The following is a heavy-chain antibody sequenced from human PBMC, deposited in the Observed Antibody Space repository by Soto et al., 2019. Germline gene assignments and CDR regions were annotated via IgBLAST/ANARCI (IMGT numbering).Heavy chain of an antibody. Sequence: EVQLLESGGGLVQPGGSLRLSCTASGFTFSTYAMTWVRQAPGKGLEWVSTVSGSGAKTYYADSVRGRFTISRDKSKDTLYPQMNSLTAEHTATYYCTRDWTGNTCPCMDVWGQGTTVTVSS. CDR3: TRDWTGNTCPCMDV. D-gene: IGHD2-8*02. J-gene: IGHJ6*02. V-gene: IGHV3-23*01. CDR2: VSGSGAKT. CDR1: GFTFSTYA.